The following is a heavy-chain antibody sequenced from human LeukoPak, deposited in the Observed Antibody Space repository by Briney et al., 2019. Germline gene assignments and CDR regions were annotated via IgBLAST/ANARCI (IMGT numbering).Heavy chain of an antibody. D-gene: IGHD4-17*01. CDR1: GYTFTSYY. CDR2: INPSGGST. J-gene: IGHJ5*02. CDR3: ARGGVTTVTTLLLRHWFDP. V-gene: IGHV1-46*01. Sequence: ASVKVSCKASGYTFTSYYMHWVRQAPGRGLEWMGIINPSGGSTSYAQKFQGRVTMTRDTSTSTVYMELSSLRSEDTAVYYCARGGVTTVTTLLLRHWFDPWGQGTLVTVSS.